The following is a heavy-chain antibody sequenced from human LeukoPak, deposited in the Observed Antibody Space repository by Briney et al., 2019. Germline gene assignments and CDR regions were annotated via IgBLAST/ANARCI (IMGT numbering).Heavy chain of an antibody. CDR2: IYFSGNT. Sequence: PSETLSLTCTVSGASITNYYWSWVRQPPGKGLEWIGHIYFSGNTNYNPSLQSRVTISVDRSKNKFSLKLSSVTAADTAVYYCARYLPGRNSWYWFDPWGQGTLVTVSS. J-gene: IGHJ5*02. CDR1: GASITNYY. V-gene: IGHV4-59*01. D-gene: IGHD6-13*01. CDR3: ARYLPGRNSWYWFDP.